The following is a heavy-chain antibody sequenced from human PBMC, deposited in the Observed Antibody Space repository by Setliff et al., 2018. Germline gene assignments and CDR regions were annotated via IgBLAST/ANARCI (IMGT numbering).Heavy chain of an antibody. D-gene: IGHD3-22*01. CDR1: GYTFTSYG. J-gene: IGHJ6*02. CDR3: ARVGVYYYDSSGYHRSPYYYYYGMDV. CDR2: ISAYNGNT. V-gene: IGHV1-18*01. Sequence: ASVKVSCKASGYTFTSYGISWVRQAPGQGLEWMGWISAYNGNTNYAQKLQGRVTMTTDTSTGTAYMELRSLRSDDTAVYYCARVGVYYYDSSGYHRSPYYYYYGMDVWGQGTTVTVS.